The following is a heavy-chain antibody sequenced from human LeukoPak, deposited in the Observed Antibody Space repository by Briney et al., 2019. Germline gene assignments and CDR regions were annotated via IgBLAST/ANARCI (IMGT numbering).Heavy chain of an antibody. CDR1: GFTFSSYA. J-gene: IGHJ4*02. Sequence: GVSLRLSCAASGFTFSSYAMSWVRQAPGKGLEWVSAISGSGGSTYYADSVKGRFTIPRDNSKNTLYLQMNSLRAEDTAVYYCAKVRSSTWYYFDSWGQGTLVTVSS. V-gene: IGHV3-23*01. CDR2: ISGSGGST. CDR3: AKVRSSTWYYFDS. D-gene: IGHD6-13*01.